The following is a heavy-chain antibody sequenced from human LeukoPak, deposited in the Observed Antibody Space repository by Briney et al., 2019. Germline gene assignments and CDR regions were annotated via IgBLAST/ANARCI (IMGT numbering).Heavy chain of an antibody. D-gene: IGHD6-19*01. Sequence: SETLSLTCTVSGGSISSSSYYWGWIRQPPGKGLEWIGSIYYSRSTYYNPSLKSRVTISVDTSKNQFSLKLSSVTAADTAVYYCAAWYSSFDYWGQGTLVIVSS. V-gene: IGHV4-39*01. CDR1: GGSISSSSYY. CDR3: AAWYSSFDY. CDR2: IYYSRST. J-gene: IGHJ4*02.